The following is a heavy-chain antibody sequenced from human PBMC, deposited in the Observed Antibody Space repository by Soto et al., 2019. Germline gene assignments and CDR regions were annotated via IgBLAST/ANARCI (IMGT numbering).Heavy chain of an antibody. CDR3: ARRSPRGSALWGKYYFDY. CDR1: GGSFSGYY. Sequence: QVQLQQWGAGLLKPSETLSLTCAVYGGSFSGYYWIWIRQPPGKGLEWIGEITQSGSTNYNPSLKSRGTISVDTSKNQFSLKLSSVTAADTAVYYCARRSPRGSALWGKYYFDYWGQGTLVTVSS. V-gene: IGHV4-34*01. J-gene: IGHJ4*02. CDR2: ITQSGST. D-gene: IGHD3-16*01.